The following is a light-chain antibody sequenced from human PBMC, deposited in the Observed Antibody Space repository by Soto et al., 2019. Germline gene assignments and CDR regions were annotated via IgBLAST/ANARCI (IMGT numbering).Light chain of an antibody. J-gene: IGKJ4*01. CDR3: QQYNSYLT. V-gene: IGKV1-5*03. Sequence: DIQMTQSPSTLSASVGDRVTITCRASQSISNWLAWYQQKPGKAPKLLIYKASSLESGVPSRFSGSGSGTAFTLTISCLPPDDFATYYCQQYNSYLTFGGGTKVEIK. CDR1: QSISNW. CDR2: KAS.